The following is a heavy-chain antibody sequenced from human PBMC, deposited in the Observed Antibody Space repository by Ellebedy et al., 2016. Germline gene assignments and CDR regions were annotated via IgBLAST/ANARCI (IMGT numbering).Heavy chain of an antibody. CDR3: ARWVYNSGWYADF. CDR1: GYTLTSYW. Sequence: GESLKISCKGSGYTLTSYWIGWVRQMPGKGLEWMAIIYPSDSETRYSPSFQGQVTISADKSISTAYLQWSSLKASDTAMYYCARWVYNSGWYADFWGQGTLVTVSS. J-gene: IGHJ4*02. D-gene: IGHD6-19*01. V-gene: IGHV5-51*01. CDR2: IYPSDSET.